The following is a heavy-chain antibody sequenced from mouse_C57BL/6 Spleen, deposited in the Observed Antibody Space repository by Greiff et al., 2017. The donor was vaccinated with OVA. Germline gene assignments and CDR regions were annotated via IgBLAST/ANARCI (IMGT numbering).Heavy chain of an antibody. CDR3: ARKGEKYGNYYYAMDY. CDR2: IWSGGST. CDR1: GFSLTSYG. J-gene: IGHJ4*01. Sequence: VNLVESGPGLVQPSQSLSITCTVSGFSLTSYGVHWVRQSPGKGLEWLGVIWSGGSTAYNAAFISRLGISKDNSKSHVFFKMNSLQADDTAIYYCARKGEKYGNYYYAMDYWGQGTSVTVSA. V-gene: IGHV2-2*01. D-gene: IGHD2-1*01.